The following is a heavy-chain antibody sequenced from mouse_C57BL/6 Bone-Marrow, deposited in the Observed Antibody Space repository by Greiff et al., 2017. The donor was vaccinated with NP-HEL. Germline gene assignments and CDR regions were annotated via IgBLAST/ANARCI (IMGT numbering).Heavy chain of an antibody. CDR2: SRNKANDYTT. D-gene: IGHD2-5*01. V-gene: IGHV7-1*01. CDR3: ARDARAYYSKGGYFDV. Sequence: EVQVVESGGGLVQSGRSLRLSCATSGFTFSDFYMEWVRQAPGKGLEWIAASRNKANDYTTEYSASVKGRFIVSRDTSQSILYLQMNALRAEDTAIYYCARDARAYYSKGGYFDVWGTGTTVTVSS. CDR1: GFTFSDFY. J-gene: IGHJ1*03.